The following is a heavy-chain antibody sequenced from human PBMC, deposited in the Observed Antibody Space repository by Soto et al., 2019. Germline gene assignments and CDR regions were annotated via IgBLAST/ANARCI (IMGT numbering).Heavy chain of an antibody. CDR3: AKDFRGSGSDPLGFSDY. CDR1: GFTFINYA. Sequence: EVQLLESGGGLVQPGGSLRLSCAASGFTFINYALSWVRQAPGKGLEWVSGISGSGRFTYYPDSVKGRFTISRDNFNNTLYLQMNSLRAEDTAVYYCAKDFRGSGSDPLGFSDYWGQGTLVTVSS. V-gene: IGHV3-23*01. CDR2: ISGSGRFT. D-gene: IGHD3-10*01. J-gene: IGHJ4*02.